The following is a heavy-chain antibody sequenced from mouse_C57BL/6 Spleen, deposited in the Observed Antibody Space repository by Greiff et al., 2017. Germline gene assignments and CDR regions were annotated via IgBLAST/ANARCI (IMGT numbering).Heavy chain of an antibody. CDR1: GYAFSSSW. CDR3: ARAGEGY. J-gene: IGHJ2*01. V-gene: IGHV1-82*01. CDR2: IYPGDGDT. D-gene: IGHD2-13*01. Sequence: QVQLQQSGPELVKPGASVKISCKASGYAFSSSWMNWVKQKPGKGLEWIGRIYPGDGDTNYNVKFKGKATLTADKSSSTAYMQLSSLTSEDSAVYFCARAGEGYWGQGTTLTVSS.